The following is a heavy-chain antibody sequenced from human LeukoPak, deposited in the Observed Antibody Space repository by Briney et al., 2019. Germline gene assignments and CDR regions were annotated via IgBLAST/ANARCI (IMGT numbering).Heavy chain of an antibody. Sequence: GGSLRLSCAASGFTFSDYGMHWVRQAPGKGLEWVAVISYDGSTKYYADSVKGRFTISRDNSKNTLYLQMNSLRVEDTAVYYCARVVESDAFDIWGQGTMVTVSS. CDR2: ISYDGSTK. CDR1: GFTFSDYG. D-gene: IGHD2-21*01. J-gene: IGHJ3*02. CDR3: ARVVESDAFDI. V-gene: IGHV3-30*03.